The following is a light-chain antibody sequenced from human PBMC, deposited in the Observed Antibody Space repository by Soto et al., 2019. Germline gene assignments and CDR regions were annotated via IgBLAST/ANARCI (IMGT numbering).Light chain of an antibody. Sequence: EIVLTQSPATLSLSPGERATLSCRASQSVGRNLAWYQQKPGQAPGLLIYDASKRATGIPARFSASGSGTDFTLTISSIEPEDSAVYYCQQWSKGPPLTFGGGPRWTSN. J-gene: IGKJ4*01. CDR2: DAS. CDR3: QQWSKGPPLT. CDR1: QSVGRN. V-gene: IGKV3-11*01.